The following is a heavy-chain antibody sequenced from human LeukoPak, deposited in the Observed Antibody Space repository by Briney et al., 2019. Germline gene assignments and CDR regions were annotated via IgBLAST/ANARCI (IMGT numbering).Heavy chain of an antibody. Sequence: GGSLKLSCAASGFTFSGSAMHWVRQASGKGLEWVARIRTKANNYATAYAASVKGRFTISRDDSKNTAYLQMNSLKTEDTAVYYCTRLGYYDSSASSEDYWGQGTLVTVSS. CDR3: TRLGYYDSSASSEDY. CDR2: IRTKANNYAT. D-gene: IGHD3-22*01. J-gene: IGHJ4*02. CDR1: GFTFSGSA. V-gene: IGHV3-73*01.